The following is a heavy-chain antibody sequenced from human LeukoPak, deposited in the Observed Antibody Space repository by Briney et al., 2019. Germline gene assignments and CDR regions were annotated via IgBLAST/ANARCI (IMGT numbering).Heavy chain of an antibody. Sequence: SETLSLTCTVSGGSISSYYWSWIRQPPGKGLEWIGEINHSGSTNYNPSLKSRVTISVDTSKNQFSLKLSSVTAADTAVYYCATARPPTQPFSDWGQGTLVTVSS. CDR2: INHSGST. CDR3: ATARPPTQPFSD. D-gene: IGHD2-15*01. J-gene: IGHJ4*02. CDR1: GGSISSYY. V-gene: IGHV4-34*01.